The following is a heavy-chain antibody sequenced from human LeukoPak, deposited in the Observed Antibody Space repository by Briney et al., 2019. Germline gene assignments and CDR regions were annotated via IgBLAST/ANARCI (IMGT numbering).Heavy chain of an antibody. Sequence: ASQTPSLTCTVSGGSLSSGDYYWNWIRQHPGRGLEWIGYIYYSGSTFYNPSLKSRVAMSVDTSKNQFSLKLSSMTAADTAVYYCARAPKGMTTVRYFYYYYMDVWGKGTTVTVSS. CDR1: GGSLSSGDYY. CDR2: IYYSGST. D-gene: IGHD4-11*01. J-gene: IGHJ6*03. V-gene: IGHV4-31*03. CDR3: ARAPKGMTTVRYFYYYYMDV.